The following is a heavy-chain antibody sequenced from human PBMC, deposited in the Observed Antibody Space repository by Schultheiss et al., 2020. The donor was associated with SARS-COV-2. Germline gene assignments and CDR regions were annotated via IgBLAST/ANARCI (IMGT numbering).Heavy chain of an antibody. V-gene: IGHV1-2*02. J-gene: IGHJ6*02. CDR3: ASPRGSGSYSPRYYGMDV. CDR2: INPNSGGT. CDR1: GYTFTGYY. D-gene: IGHD1-26*01. Sequence: ASVKISCKASGYTFTGYYMHWVRQAPGQGLEWMGWINPNSGGTNYAQKFQGRVTITADKSTSTAYMELSSLRSEDTAVYYCASPRGSGSYSPRYYGMDVWGQGTTVTVSS.